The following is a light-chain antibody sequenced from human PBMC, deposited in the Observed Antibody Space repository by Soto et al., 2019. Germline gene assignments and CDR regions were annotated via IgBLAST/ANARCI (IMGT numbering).Light chain of an antibody. J-gene: IGLJ2*01. CDR2: DVS. V-gene: IGLV2-11*01. CDR1: SNDVGGYNF. CDR3: SSYAGSYTLV. Sequence: QSVLTQPRSVSGSPGQSVTISCTGTSNDVGGYNFVSWYQQHPGKVPKLFIYDVSRRPSGVPDRFSASKSGNTASLTISGLQAEDEAHYYCSSYAGSYTLVFGGGTQLTVL.